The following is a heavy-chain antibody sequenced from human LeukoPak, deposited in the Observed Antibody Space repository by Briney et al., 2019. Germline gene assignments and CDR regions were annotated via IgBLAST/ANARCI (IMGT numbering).Heavy chain of an antibody. V-gene: IGHV1-2*02. CDR1: GYTFTGYY. CDR2: INPNRGGT. CDR3: ERDSQAGDFDY. J-gene: IGHJ4*02. Sequence: ASLKLSCKASGYTFTGYYMHWVRQAPGQGLEWMGWINPNRGGTNYAQTFQGRFTMTRDTSSSTAYMQLSRLRSDDTAVYCWERDSQAGDFDYWGQGTLVTVSS. D-gene: IGHD6-13*01.